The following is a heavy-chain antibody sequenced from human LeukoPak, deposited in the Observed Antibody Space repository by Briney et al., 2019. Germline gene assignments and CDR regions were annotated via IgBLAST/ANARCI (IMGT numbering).Heavy chain of an antibody. CDR3: AKDKDYGYYMDV. V-gene: IGHV3-33*06. Sequence: PGGSLRLSCAASGFTFSSYGMHWVRQAPGKGLEWVAVIWYDGSDKYYADSVKGRFTISRDNSKNTLYLQMNSLRAEDTAVYYCAKDKDYGYYMDVWGKGTTVIVSS. CDR1: GFTFSSYG. D-gene: IGHD3-16*01. J-gene: IGHJ6*03. CDR2: IWYDGSDK.